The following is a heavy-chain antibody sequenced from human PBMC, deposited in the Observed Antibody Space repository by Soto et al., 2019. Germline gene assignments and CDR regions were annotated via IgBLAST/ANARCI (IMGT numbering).Heavy chain of an antibody. Sequence: PGGSLRLSCAASGFTFSDYAMHWVRQAPGKGLEWVAVVSHDGRNTHYADSVKGRFTISRDSSKNTVSLEMTSLRAEDTALYYCARIQSRYSSSWDYFDYWGQEILVTVSS. D-gene: IGHD6-13*01. CDR3: ARIQSRYSSSWDYFDY. J-gene: IGHJ4*02. CDR2: VSHDGRNT. V-gene: IGHV3-30*03. CDR1: GFTFSDYA.